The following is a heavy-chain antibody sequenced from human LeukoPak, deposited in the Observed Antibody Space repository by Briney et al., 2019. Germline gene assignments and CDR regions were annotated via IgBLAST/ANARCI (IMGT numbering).Heavy chain of an antibody. CDR1: GYTLTELS. J-gene: IGHJ4*02. Sequence: ASVKVSCKVSGYTLTELSMHWVRQAPGKGLEWMGGFDPEDGETIYAQKFQGRVTMTEDTSTDTAYMELSSLRSEDTAVYYCATRVVRGVISFFWGQGTLVTVSS. CDR2: FDPEDGET. CDR3: ATRVVRGVISFF. V-gene: IGHV1-24*01. D-gene: IGHD3-10*01.